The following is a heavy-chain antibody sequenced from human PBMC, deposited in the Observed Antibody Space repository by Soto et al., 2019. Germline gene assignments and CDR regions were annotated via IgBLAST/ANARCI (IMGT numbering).Heavy chain of an antibody. Sequence: QVQLVESGGGVVQPGRSLRLSCAASGFTFSNYGMHWVRQAPGKGLEWVAVISYDGSDKYYAASVKGRFTISRDNSKNTRDLQMNSLRAEDTAVYHCARDSYGMDFWGQGTTVIVSS. CDR2: ISYDGSDK. J-gene: IGHJ6*02. CDR3: ARDSYGMDF. V-gene: IGHV3-30*03. CDR1: GFTFSNYG.